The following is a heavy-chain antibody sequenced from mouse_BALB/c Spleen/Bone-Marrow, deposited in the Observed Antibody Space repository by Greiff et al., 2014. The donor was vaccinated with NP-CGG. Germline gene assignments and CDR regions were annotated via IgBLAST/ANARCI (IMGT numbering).Heavy chain of an antibody. J-gene: IGHJ2*01. V-gene: IGHV1-69*02. CDR3: TREGYYDSSYVDY. Sequence: VKLMESGAELVRPGASVKLSCKASGYTFTSYWINWVKQRPGQGLEWIGNIYPSDSYTNYNQKFKDKATLTVDKSSSTAYMQLSSPTSEDSAVYYCTREGYYDSSYVDYWGQGTTLTVSS. D-gene: IGHD1-1*01. CDR1: GYTFTSYW. CDR2: IYPSDSYT.